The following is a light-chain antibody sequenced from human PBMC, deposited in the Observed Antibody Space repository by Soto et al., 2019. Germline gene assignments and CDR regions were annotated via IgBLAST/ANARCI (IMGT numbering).Light chain of an antibody. CDR3: HHHYDASWA. CDR1: KSVLHSPTNKSH. CDR2: WAA. Sequence: DIVMTQSPDSLAVSMGERATINCKSSKSVLHSPTNKSHLTWFQQKPGGPPPLLIYWAATREAGVLDRCIGSRSGTDFTLTISSLLAEDVAVYYCHHHYDASWAFGQGTKVDIK. V-gene: IGKV4-1*01. J-gene: IGKJ1*01.